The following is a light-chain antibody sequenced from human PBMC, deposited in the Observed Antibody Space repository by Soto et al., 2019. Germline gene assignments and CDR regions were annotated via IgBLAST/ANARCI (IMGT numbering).Light chain of an antibody. J-gene: IGLJ2*01. CDR3: AAWDDSLVV. V-gene: IGLV1-47*01. CDR1: SSNIGSAY. CDR2: RNN. Sequence: QSALTQPASASGTPGQTVTISCSGSSSNIGSAYIYWYQHLPGTAPKLLIYRNNQRPSGVPDRFSASKSGTSASLAISGLRSEDDADYYCAAWDDSLVVFGGGTKLTVL.